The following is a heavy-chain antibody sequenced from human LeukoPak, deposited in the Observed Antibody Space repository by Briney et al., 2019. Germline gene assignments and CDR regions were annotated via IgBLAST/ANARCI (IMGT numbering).Heavy chain of an antibody. CDR3: ARGRSYGDYFDY. Sequence: SETLSPTCAVYGGSFSGYYWSWIRQPPGKGLEWIGEINHSGSTNYNPSLKSRVTISVDTSKNQFSLKLSSVTAADTAVYYCARGRSYGDYFDYWGQGTLVTVSS. CDR2: INHSGST. D-gene: IGHD4-17*01. CDR1: GGSFSGYY. V-gene: IGHV4-34*01. J-gene: IGHJ4*02.